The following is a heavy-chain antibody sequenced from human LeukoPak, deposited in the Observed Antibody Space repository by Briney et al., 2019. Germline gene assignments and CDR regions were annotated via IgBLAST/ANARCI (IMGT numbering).Heavy chain of an antibody. Sequence: GGSLRLSCAASGFSFSSYGMHWVRQAPGKGLEWLTVISYDGNTIYYADSVMGRFTISRDNSKNTLYLQMNSLRIEDTAVYYCAKDFSVVGAHDSFDVWGQGTMVTVSS. CDR2: ISYDGNTI. CDR1: GFSFSSYG. J-gene: IGHJ3*01. D-gene: IGHD2-15*01. V-gene: IGHV3-30*18. CDR3: AKDFSVVGAHDSFDV.